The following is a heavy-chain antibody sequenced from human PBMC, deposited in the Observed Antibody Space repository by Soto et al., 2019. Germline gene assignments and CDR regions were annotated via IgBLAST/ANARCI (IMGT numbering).Heavy chain of an antibody. CDR1: GGSISSYF. D-gene: IGHD4-17*01. V-gene: IGHV4-59*01. CDR2: IYYSGST. J-gene: IGHJ5*02. CDR3: GRLQGAVNTGWFDP. Sequence: SETLSLTCSVSGGSISSYFWSWIRQPPGKGLEWIGYIYYSGSTNYNPSLKSRVTMSVDTSKNQFSLKLNSVTAADTAVYYCGRLQGAVNTGWFDPWGQGTLVTVSS.